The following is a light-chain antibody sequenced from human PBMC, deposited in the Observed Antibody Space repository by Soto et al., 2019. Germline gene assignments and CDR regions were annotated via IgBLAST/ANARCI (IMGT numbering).Light chain of an antibody. CDR3: SSYTSSSTLGV. CDR2: DVS. Sequence: QSVLTQPASVSASPGQSITISCTGTSSDVGGYNYVSWYQQHPGKAPKLMIYDVSNRPSGVSNRFSGSKPGNTASLTISGLQAEDEADYYCSSYTSSSTLGVFGTGTKVTVL. J-gene: IGLJ1*01. V-gene: IGLV2-14*01. CDR1: SSDVGGYNY.